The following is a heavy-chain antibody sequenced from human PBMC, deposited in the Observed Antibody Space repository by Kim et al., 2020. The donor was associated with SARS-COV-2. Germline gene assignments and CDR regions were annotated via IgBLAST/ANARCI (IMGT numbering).Heavy chain of an antibody. J-gene: IGHJ4*02. D-gene: IGHD3-16*01. CDR3: ASLSTGYVWDKFDY. CDR1: GFTFRTSA. V-gene: IGHV3-74*01. Sequence: GGSLRLSCTASGFTFRTSAMHWVRQAPGKGLVWVSRVNSDGSSTSYADSVKGRFTISRDNARKTLYLQMNSLRAEDTAVYYCASLSTGYVWDKFDYWGQG. CDR2: VNSDGSST.